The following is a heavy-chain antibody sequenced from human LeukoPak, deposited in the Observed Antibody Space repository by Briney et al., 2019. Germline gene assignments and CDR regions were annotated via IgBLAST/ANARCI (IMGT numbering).Heavy chain of an antibody. J-gene: IGHJ4*01. CDR1: GFTFSNSA. D-gene: IGHD6-19*01. CDR2: LSGSGITT. Sequence: GGSLRLSCAASGFTFSNSAMNWVRQAPGKGLEWVSTLSGSGITTYYADSVKGRFTISRDNSKNTLYLQMNSLRAEDTAVYYCAKGTYSSGWSYFDYWGHGTLVTVSS. V-gene: IGHV3-23*01. CDR3: AKGTYSSGWSYFDY.